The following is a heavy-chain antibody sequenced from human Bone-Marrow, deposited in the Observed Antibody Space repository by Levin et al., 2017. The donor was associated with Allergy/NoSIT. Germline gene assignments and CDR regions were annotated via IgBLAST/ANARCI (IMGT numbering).Heavy chain of an antibody. CDR1: GFTFSSYG. Sequence: GGSLRLSCAASGFTFSSYGMHWVRQAPGKGLEWVAVISYDGSNKYYADSVKGRFTISRDNSKNTLYLQMNSLRAEDTAVYYCAKSLPTTVSSCYYYDGMDVWGQGTTVTVSS. D-gene: IGHD4-17*01. V-gene: IGHV3-30*18. CDR2: ISYDGSNK. CDR3: AKSLPTTVSSCYYYDGMDV. J-gene: IGHJ6*02.